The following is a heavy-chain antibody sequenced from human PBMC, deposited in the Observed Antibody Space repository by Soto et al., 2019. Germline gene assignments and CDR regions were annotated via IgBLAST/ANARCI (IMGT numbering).Heavy chain of an antibody. D-gene: IGHD5-12*01. Sequence: EKQLVESGGALAQPGGSLRLSCVGSGFTFSIYALTWVRQAPGKGLEWVSLITNNGDTTFFGASVKGRFSISRDNSKKTLYLQLESLRADVMAVYDCAMSAGYGGACEVWGQGTMVAVSS. CDR2: ITNNGDTT. J-gene: IGHJ3*01. CDR1: GFTFSIYA. V-gene: IGHV3-23*04. CDR3: AMSAGYGGACEV.